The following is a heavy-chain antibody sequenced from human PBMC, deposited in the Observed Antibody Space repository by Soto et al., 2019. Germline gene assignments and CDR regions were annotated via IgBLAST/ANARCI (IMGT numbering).Heavy chain of an antibody. CDR2: ISYSGNT. Sequence: TSETLSLTCTASGGSIISGYWSWIRQPPGKGLEWIGYISYSGNTNYSPSLKSRVTMSVDTPKNQFSLRLSSVTTADTAVYYCAGLRGYAGSPIDYWGQGTLVTVSS. CDR1: GGSIISGY. D-gene: IGHD2-15*01. V-gene: IGHV4-59*01. J-gene: IGHJ4*02. CDR3: AGLRGYAGSPIDY.